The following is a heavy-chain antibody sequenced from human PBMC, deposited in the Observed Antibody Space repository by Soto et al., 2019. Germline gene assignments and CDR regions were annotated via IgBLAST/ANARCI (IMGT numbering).Heavy chain of an antibody. CDR3: ARASSSWAINYYYYGMDV. Sequence: GGSLRLSCAASGFTVSSNYMSWVRQAPGKGLEWVSVIYSGGSTYYADSVKGRFTISRDNSKNTLYLQMNSLRAEDTAVYYCARASSSWAINYYYYGMDVWGQGTTVTVSS. V-gene: IGHV3-53*01. CDR2: IYSGGST. D-gene: IGHD6-13*01. J-gene: IGHJ6*02. CDR1: GFTVSSNY.